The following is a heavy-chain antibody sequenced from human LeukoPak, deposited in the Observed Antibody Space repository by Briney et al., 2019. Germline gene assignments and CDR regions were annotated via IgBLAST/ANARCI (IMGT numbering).Heavy chain of an antibody. CDR3: AGDRRGYSYGHLYYYMDV. CDR1: GFTFSSYS. Sequence: GGSLRLSCAASGFTFSSYSVNWVRQAPGKGLEWVSSISSSSSYIYYADSVKGRFTISRDNAKNSLYLQMNSLRAEDTAVYYCAGDRRGYSYGHLYYYMDVWGKGTTVTVSS. CDR2: ISSSSSYI. J-gene: IGHJ6*03. D-gene: IGHD5-18*01. V-gene: IGHV3-21*01.